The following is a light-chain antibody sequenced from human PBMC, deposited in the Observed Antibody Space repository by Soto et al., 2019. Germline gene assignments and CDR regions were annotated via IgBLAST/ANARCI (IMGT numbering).Light chain of an antibody. CDR3: QQRARRPST. CDR1: ESVDRY. Sequence: VLTQSPDVLSLSPGQTATLSCRASESVDRYVAWYQQKVGQAPRLLIYDAFTRATGVAARFSGSGSATDFTLTISSLEPEDFAVYYCQQRARRPSTFGPGTKVEIK. CDR2: DAF. J-gene: IGKJ2*02. V-gene: IGKV3-11*01.